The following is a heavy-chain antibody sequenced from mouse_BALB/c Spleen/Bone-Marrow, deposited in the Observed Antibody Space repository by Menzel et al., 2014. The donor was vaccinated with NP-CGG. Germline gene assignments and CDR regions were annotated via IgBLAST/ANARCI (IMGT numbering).Heavy chain of an antibody. Sequence: QVQLQQFGAELAKPGASVKMSCKASGYTFTSYWMHWVKQRPGQGLEWIGYINPSTGYTEYNQKFKDKATLTAVKSSTTAYMQLRSLTSEDSAVYYCARDDYDAIAYWGQGTLVTVSA. V-gene: IGHV1-7*01. J-gene: IGHJ3*01. CDR2: INPSTGYT. D-gene: IGHD2-4*01. CDR3: ARDDYDAIAY. CDR1: GYTFTSYW.